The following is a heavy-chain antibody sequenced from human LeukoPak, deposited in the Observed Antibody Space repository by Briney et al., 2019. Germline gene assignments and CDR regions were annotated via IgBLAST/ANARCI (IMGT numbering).Heavy chain of an antibody. J-gene: IGHJ4*02. CDR1: GFTFSSYW. CDR2: IKQDGSEK. V-gene: IGHV3-7*01. Sequence: GGSLRLSCAASGFTFSSYWMNWVRQAPGKGLEWVANIKQDGSEKYYVDSVKGRFTISRDNAQNSLYLQMNSLRAEDTAVYYCARASHTIFGVVINPPDYWGQGTLVTVSS. D-gene: IGHD3-3*01. CDR3: ARASHTIFGVVINPPDY.